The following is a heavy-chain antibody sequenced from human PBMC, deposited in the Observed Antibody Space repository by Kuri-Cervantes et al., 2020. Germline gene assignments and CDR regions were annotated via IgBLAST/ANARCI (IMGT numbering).Heavy chain of an antibody. J-gene: IGHJ4*02. CDR2: ISSSSSYI. CDR1: GFTFSSYA. Sequence: GGSLRLSCAASGFTFSSYAMSWVRQAPGKGLEWVSSISSSSSYIYYADSVKGRFTISRDNAKNSVYLQMNSLRAEDTAVYFCARNTVGRAYFDYWGQGSLVTVSS. D-gene: IGHD4-23*01. CDR3: ARNTVGRAYFDY. V-gene: IGHV3-21*01.